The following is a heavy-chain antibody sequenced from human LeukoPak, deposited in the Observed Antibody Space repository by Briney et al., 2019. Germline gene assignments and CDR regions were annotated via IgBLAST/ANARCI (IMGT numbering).Heavy chain of an antibody. D-gene: IGHD3-9*01. J-gene: IGHJ6*03. CDR1: GASISSIYYY. CDR3: ARLYYDVLTSYYPWRYNYYMDV. V-gene: IGHV4-39*01. CDR2: IYYTGTI. Sequence: SETLSLTCTVSGASISSIYYYWGWIRQPPGKGLECIANIYYTGTIYYNPSLKSRVTISVDTSKNQFSLRLTSVTAADTAVYYCARLYYDVLTSYYPWRYNYYMDVWGKGTTVTVSS.